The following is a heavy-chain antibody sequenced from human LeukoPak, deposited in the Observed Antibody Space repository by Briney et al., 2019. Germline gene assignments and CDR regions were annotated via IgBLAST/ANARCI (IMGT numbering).Heavy chain of an antibody. D-gene: IGHD5-18*01. J-gene: IGHJ4*02. CDR2: MNSDGSDT. V-gene: IGHV3-74*01. CDR1: AFTSSNYW. CDR3: VRDGEYSYGIDFDY. Sequence: GGSLRLSCAASAFTSSNYWMHWVRQAPGKGLMWVSRMNSDGSDTSYADSAKGRFTISRDNAKNTLYLQMNSLRAEDTAVYYCVRDGEYSYGIDFDYWGQGTLVTVSS.